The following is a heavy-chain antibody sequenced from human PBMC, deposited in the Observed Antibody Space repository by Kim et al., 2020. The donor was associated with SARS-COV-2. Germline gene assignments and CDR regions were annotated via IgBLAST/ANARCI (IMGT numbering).Heavy chain of an antibody. J-gene: IGHJ4*02. CDR2: MFHSGST. Sequence: SETLSLTCTVSGASMSRTSYYWAWIRQLPGKGLEWIGSMFHSGSTSYNPSLQGRGTISVDTSKNQFFLRLNSVTAADTAVYYCAAAYYFDYWGQGTLVTV. D-gene: IGHD6-25*01. CDR1: GASMSRTSYY. CDR3: AAAYYFDY. V-gene: IGHV4-39*01.